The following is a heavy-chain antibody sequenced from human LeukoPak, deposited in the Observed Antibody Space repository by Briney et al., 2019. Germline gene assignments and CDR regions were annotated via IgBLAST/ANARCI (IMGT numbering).Heavy chain of an antibody. CDR3: ARDRGFGQADV. CDR1: GFTFSGYW. J-gene: IGHJ6*04. D-gene: IGHD3-10*01. CDR2: IKQAGGEK. Sequence: PGGSLTLSCAASGFTFSGYWMSWLRQARGKGLEGVANIKQAGGEKYYVDSVKGRFTISRDNAKNSLYLQMNSLRAEDTAVYYCARDRGFGQADVWGKGTTVTVSS. V-gene: IGHV3-7*01.